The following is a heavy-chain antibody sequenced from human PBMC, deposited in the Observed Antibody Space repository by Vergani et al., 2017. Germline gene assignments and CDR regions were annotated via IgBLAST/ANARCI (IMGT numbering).Heavy chain of an antibody. CDR3: ARDAAIFGVVILNPVYYFDY. CDR1: GYTFTGYY. J-gene: IGHJ4*02. V-gene: IGHV1-2*02. CDR2: INPNSGGP. D-gene: IGHD3-3*01. Sequence: QVQLVQSGAEVKKPGASVKVSCKASGYTFTGYYMHWVRQAPGQGLEWMGWINPNSGGPKYAQKFQGRVTMTRDTSISPAYMELSRLRSDDTAVYYCARDAAIFGVVILNPVYYFDYWGQGTLVTVSS.